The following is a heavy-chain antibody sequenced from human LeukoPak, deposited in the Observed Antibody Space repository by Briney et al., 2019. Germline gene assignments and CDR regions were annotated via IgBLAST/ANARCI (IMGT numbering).Heavy chain of an antibody. V-gene: IGHV1-69*13. CDR2: IIPIFGTA. Sequence: ASVKVSCKASGGTFSSYAISWVRQAPGQGLEWMGGIIPIFGTANYAQKFQGRVTITADESTSTAYMELSSLRSEDTAVYYCARDIRPDFWGRQNWFDPWGQGTLVTVSS. J-gene: IGHJ5*02. D-gene: IGHD3-3*01. CDR3: ARDIRPDFWGRQNWFDP. CDR1: GGTFSSYA.